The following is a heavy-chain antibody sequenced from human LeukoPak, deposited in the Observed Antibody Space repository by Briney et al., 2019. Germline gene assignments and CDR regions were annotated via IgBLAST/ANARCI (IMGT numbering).Heavy chain of an antibody. CDR3: ARGASQWVNWYFDL. CDR2: TWYDGDSK. V-gene: IGHV3-33*01. CDR1: GFTFCYYG. Sequence: GGSLRLSCAASGFTFCYYGMHWVRQAPGKGLEWVAVTWYDGDSKYYADSVKGRFTISRDNSENTLYLQMNSLRAEDTAVYYCARGASQWVNWYFDLWGRGTLVTVSS. D-gene: IGHD1-26*01. J-gene: IGHJ2*01.